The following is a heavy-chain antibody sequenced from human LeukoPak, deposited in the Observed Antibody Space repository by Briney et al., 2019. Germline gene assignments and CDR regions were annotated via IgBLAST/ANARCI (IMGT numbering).Heavy chain of an antibody. V-gene: IGHV3-30-3*01. CDR2: ISSDGTNK. CDR1: GFFFSSYC. J-gene: IGHJ4*02. D-gene: IGHD3-3*01. CDR3: ARCRENDFWSGSPVDY. Sequence: AGGSLRLSCEASGFFFSSYCMHWVRQAPGKGLEWLAVISSDGTNKYYAESVKGRFTISRDNSRTTMFGQLNSLRVEDTAVYYCARCRENDFWSGSPVDYWGQGTLVTVSS.